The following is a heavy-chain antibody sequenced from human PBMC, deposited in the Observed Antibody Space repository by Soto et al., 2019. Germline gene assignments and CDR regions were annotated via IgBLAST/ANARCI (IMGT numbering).Heavy chain of an antibody. CDR3: ATRAADYNFWSGYYSYYYFMDV. CDR1: GGSISSYY. V-gene: IGHV4-59*08. Sequence: QVQLQESGPGLVKPSETLSLTCTVSGGSISSYYWSWIRQPPGKGLEWIGYIYYSGSTNYNPSLKRRVTISVDTSKNQFSLKLSSVTAADTAVYYCATRAADYNFWSGYYSYYYFMDVWGKGTTVTVSS. J-gene: IGHJ6*03. CDR2: IYYSGST. D-gene: IGHD3-3*01.